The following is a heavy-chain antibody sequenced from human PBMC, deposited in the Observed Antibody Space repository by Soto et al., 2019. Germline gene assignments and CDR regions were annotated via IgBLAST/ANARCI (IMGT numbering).Heavy chain of an antibody. Sequence: QVQLQESGPGLVKPSGTLSLTGAVSGGSVTISNWWRWVRQTPGKGLEWIGQIHHSGSTNYNPSVTSRVTISVDKSKNQFSLEMKSVTAADTAVYYCARGGYYFYMDVWGKGTTVTVSS. CDR2: IHHSGST. J-gene: IGHJ6*03. CDR1: GGSVTISNW. D-gene: IGHD1-26*01. CDR3: ARGGYYFYMDV. V-gene: IGHV4-4*02.